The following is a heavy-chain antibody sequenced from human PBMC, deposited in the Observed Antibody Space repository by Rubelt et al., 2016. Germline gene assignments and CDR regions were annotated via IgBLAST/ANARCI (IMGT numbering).Heavy chain of an antibody. V-gene: IGHV4-34*01. Sequence: QVQLQQWGAGLLKPSETLSLTCAVYGGSFSGYYWSWIRQPPGKGLEWIGEINHSGSTNYNPSLKSRVTISVDTAKNQFSLKLSSVTAAETAVYYCARGGRYYGSGSYQRHNWFDPWGQGTLVTVSS. D-gene: IGHD3-10*01. J-gene: IGHJ5*02. CDR2: INHSGST. CDR3: ARGGRYYGSGSYQRHNWFDP. CDR1: GGSFSGYY.